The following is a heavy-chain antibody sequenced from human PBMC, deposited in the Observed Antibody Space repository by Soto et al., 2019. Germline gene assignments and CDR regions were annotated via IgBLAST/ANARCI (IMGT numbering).Heavy chain of an antibody. D-gene: IGHD3-10*01. CDR3: ASLGSGSYFFDY. J-gene: IGHJ4*02. CDR2: IYYSGST. V-gene: IGHV4-59*01. CDR1: GGSSRSYY. Sequence: SETLCLTCTVPGGSSRSYYWSWIRQPPGKGLEWIGYIYYSGSTNYNPSLKIRVTISVDTSKNQFSLKLSSVTAADTAVYYCASLGSGSYFFDYWGQGTLVTVSS.